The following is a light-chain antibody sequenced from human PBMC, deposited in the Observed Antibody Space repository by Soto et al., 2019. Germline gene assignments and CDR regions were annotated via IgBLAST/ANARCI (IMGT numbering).Light chain of an antibody. J-gene: IGKJ1*01. CDR2: AAS. CDR3: QQYYSYPRT. V-gene: IGKV1-39*01. CDR1: QNIFNY. Sequence: QVTKSASSVSASVRDRLPIAGGASQNIFNYLNWYQQKPGKAPKLLIYAASTLQSGVPSRFSGSGSGTDFTLTISCLQSEDFATYYCQQYYSYPRTFAQGTNVDIK.